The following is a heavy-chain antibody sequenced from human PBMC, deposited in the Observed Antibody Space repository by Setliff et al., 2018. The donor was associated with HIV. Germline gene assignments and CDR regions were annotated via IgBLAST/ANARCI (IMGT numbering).Heavy chain of an antibody. CDR1: GFTFSTYA. J-gene: IGHJ4*02. Sequence: GGSLRLSCAASGFTFSTYAMNWVRQTSGKGLEWVSLISWNGGETFYADYAATVKGRFTISRDDSKSTVYLQMNSLKTEDTAVYYCTTCQAGNDYWGQGRLVTVRS. D-gene: IGHD6-13*01. CDR3: TTCQAGNDY. V-gene: IGHV3-15*01. CDR2: ISWNGGETFYA.